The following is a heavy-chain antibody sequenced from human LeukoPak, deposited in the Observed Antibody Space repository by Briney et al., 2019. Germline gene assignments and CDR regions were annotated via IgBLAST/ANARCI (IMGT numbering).Heavy chain of an antibody. CDR1: GYSFSTYW. V-gene: IGHV5-51*01. CDR2: IYPGDSDT. Sequence: GESLKISCKGSGYSFSTYWIGWVRQMPGKGLEWMGVIYPGDSDTRYSPSFQGQVTISVDNYISTAYLQWSSLKASDTAMYYCVRQEKMSSGSRGVDYWGQGSLVTVSS. D-gene: IGHD3-10*01. J-gene: IGHJ4*02. CDR3: VRQEKMSSGSRGVDY.